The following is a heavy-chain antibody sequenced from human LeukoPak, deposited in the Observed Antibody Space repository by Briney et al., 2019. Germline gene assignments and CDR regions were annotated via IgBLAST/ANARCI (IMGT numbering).Heavy chain of an antibody. CDR2: IYYSGST. Sequence: SETLSLTCAVSGGSISSHYWSWIRQPPGKGLEWIGYIYYSGSTNYNPSLKSRVTISVDTSKNQFSLKLSSVTAEDTAVYYCATQPIAARPYYYYYMDVWGKGTTVTVSS. J-gene: IGHJ6*03. CDR1: GGSISSHY. CDR3: ATQPIAARPYYYYYMDV. V-gene: IGHV4-59*11. D-gene: IGHD6-6*01.